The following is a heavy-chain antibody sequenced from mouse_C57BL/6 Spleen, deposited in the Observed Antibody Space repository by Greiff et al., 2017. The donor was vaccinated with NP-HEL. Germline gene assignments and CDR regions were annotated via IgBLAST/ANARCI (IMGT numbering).Heavy chain of an antibody. D-gene: IGHD3-1*01. J-gene: IGHJ4*01. V-gene: IGHV2-9-1*01. CDR1: GFSLTSYA. Sequence: VKLMESGPGLVAPSQSLSITCTVSGFSLTSYAISWVRQPPGKGLEWLGVIWTGGGTNYNSALISRLSIRTDNSHTQMSFPSLSLPPLHARMSSYPVGMPGVNLREAGPGLVLHSQSLSITGADSGLSLNCYA. CDR3: PVGMPGVNLREAGPGLVLHSQSLSITGADSGLSLNCYA. CDR2: IWTGGGT.